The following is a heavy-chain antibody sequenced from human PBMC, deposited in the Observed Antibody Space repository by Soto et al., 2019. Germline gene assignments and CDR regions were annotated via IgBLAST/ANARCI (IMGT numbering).Heavy chain of an antibody. CDR3: ARVRGDLWSGYPNYYYYYMDV. CDR2: IYYSGST. V-gene: IGHV4-31*03. CDR1: GGSISRGGYY. Sequence: SETLYLTCTVSGGSISRGGYYWSWIRQHPGKGLEWIGYIYYSGSTYYNPSLKSRVTISVDTSKNQFSLKLSSVTAADTAVYYCARVRGDLWSGYPNYYYYYMDVWGKGTTVTVSS. J-gene: IGHJ6*03. D-gene: IGHD3-3*01.